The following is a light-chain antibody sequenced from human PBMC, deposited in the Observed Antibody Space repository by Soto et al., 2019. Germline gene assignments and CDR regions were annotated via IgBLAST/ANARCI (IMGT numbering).Light chain of an antibody. V-gene: IGKV1-5*01. Sequence: DIQITQSPSTLSASVGDRVTITCRASQSISSWLAWYQQKPGKAPKLLIYDASSLERGVQSRFSGSGSGTEFTLSISSLQPDDFATYYCQQYNSYLMYTFGQGTKLEIK. CDR2: DAS. CDR3: QQYNSYLMYT. J-gene: IGKJ2*01. CDR1: QSISSW.